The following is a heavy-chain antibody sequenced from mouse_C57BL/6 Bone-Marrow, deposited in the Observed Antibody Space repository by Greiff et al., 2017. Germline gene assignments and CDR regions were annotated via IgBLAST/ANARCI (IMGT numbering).Heavy chain of an antibody. CDR1: GYSFTDYN. CDR3: ARGNYYGNYGGNYFDY. V-gene: IGHV1-39*01. J-gene: IGHJ2*01. CDR2: INPNYGTT. D-gene: IGHD2-1*01. Sequence: EVQLQESGPELVKPGASVKISCKASGYSFTDYNMNWVKQSNGKSLEWIGVINPNYGTTSYNQKFKGKATLTVDQSSSTAYMQLNSLTSEDSAVYYCARGNYYGNYGGNYFDYWGQGTTRTVSS.